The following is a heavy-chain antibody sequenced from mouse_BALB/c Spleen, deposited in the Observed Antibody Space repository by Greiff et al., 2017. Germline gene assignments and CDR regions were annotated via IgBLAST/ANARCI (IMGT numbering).Heavy chain of an antibody. Sequence: EVKLMESGGGLVQPGGSRKLSCAASGFTFSSFGMHWVRQAPEKGLEWVAYISSGSSTIYYADTVKGRFTISRDNPKNTLFLQMTSLRSEDTAMYYCARTGIGLRDAMDYWGQGTSVTVSS. V-gene: IGHV5-17*02. CDR2: ISSGSSTI. D-gene: IGHD2-4*01. J-gene: IGHJ4*01. CDR3: ARTGIGLRDAMDY. CDR1: GFTFSSFG.